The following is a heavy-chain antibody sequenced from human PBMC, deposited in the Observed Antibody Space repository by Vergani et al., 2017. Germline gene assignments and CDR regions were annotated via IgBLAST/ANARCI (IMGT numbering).Heavy chain of an antibody. V-gene: IGHV1-46*01. J-gene: IGHJ4*02. Sequence: QVQLVQSGAEVKKPGASVKVSCKASGYTFTSYYMHWVRQAPGQGLEWMGIINPSGGSTSYAQKFQGRVTMTRDTSTSTVYMELSSLRSEDTAVYYCARRPGTEYYYDSSGRYDYWGQGTLVTVSS. CDR2: INPSGGST. D-gene: IGHD3-22*01. CDR3: ARRPGTEYYYDSSGRYDY. CDR1: GYTFTSYY.